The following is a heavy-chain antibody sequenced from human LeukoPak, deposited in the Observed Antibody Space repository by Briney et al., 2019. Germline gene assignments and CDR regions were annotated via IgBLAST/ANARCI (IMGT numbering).Heavy chain of an antibody. CDR3: ARGPFYCSSTSCFPYFDY. V-gene: IGHV1-2*02. Sequence: GASVKVSCKASGYTFTGYYMHWVRQAPGQGLEWMGWINPNSGGINYAQKFQGRVTMARDTSISTAYMELSRLRSDDTAVYYCARGPFYCSSTSCFPYFDYWGQGTLVTVSS. CDR2: INPNSGGI. D-gene: IGHD2-2*01. J-gene: IGHJ4*02. CDR1: GYTFTGYY.